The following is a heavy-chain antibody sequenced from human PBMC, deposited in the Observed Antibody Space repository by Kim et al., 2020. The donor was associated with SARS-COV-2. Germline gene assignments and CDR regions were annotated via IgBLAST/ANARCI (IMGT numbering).Heavy chain of an antibody. CDR2: IYPGDSDT. CDR3: ARRSSGYSHYFFDF. V-gene: IGHV5-51*01. Sequence: GESLKISCKGSGYTFSNYWIGWVRQMPGKGLEWIGIIYPGDSDTRYSPSFQGQVSISADKSINTAYLQWSSLKASDTAIYYCARRSSGYSHYFFDFWGQGTLVTVSS. D-gene: IGHD3-22*01. J-gene: IGHJ4*02. CDR1: GYTFSNYW.